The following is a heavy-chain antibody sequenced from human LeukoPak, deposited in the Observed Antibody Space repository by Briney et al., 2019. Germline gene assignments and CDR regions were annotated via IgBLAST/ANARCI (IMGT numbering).Heavy chain of an antibody. D-gene: IGHD3-10*01. V-gene: IGHV3-23*01. CDR1: GFTFSSYA. J-gene: IGHJ4*02. Sequence: PGGSLRLSCAASGFTFSSYAMSWVRQAPGKGLEWVSAISGSGGSTYYADSVKGRFTISRDNSKNALYLQMNSLRAEDTAVYYCAKEGRIWFGELFGYYFDYWGQGTLVTVSS. CDR2: ISGSGGST. CDR3: AKEGRIWFGELFGYYFDY.